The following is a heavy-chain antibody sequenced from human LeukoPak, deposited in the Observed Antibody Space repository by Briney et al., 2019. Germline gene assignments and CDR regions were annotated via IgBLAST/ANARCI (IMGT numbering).Heavy chain of an antibody. J-gene: IGHJ5*02. D-gene: IGHD6-13*01. CDR1: GCSFTSYW. CDR2: IYPGDSDT. Sequence: GESLQISCKGSGCSFTSYWIGWVRQVPGKGLEWMGIIYPGDSDTRYSPSFQGQVTISADKSISTAYLQWSSLKASDTAMYYCARLGFPRRAIKQHPYNWFDPWGQGTLVTVSS. V-gene: IGHV5-51*01. CDR3: ARLGFPRRAIKQHPYNWFDP.